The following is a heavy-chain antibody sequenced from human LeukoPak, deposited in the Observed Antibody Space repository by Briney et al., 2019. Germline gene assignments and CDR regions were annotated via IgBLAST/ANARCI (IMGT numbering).Heavy chain of an antibody. D-gene: IGHD3-22*01. CDR3: TQGMNYDSSAYWHQH. J-gene: IGHJ1*01. CDR2: ISSSCSII. Sequence: GGSLRLSCAASGFTFSSYEMNGVRQAPGKGLEVISYISSSCSIIYYADSVKGRFTISRDNAKNSLYLQINSLRGEDTAVYYCTQGMNYDSSAYWHQHWGQGTLVTVSS. CDR1: GFTFSSYE. V-gene: IGHV3-48*03.